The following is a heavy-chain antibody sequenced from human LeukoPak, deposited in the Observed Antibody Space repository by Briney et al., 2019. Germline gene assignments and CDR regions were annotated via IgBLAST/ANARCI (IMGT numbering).Heavy chain of an antibody. Sequence: SETLSLTCTVSGGSISSHYWSWIRQPPGKGLEWIGYIYYSGSTNYNPSLKSRVTISVDTSKNQFSLKLSSVTAADTAVYYCARGRPPNYDSSGHPEKFDYWGQGTLITVSS. J-gene: IGHJ4*02. CDR1: GGSISSHY. CDR3: ARGRPPNYDSSGHPEKFDY. CDR2: IYYSGST. V-gene: IGHV4-59*11. D-gene: IGHD3-22*01.